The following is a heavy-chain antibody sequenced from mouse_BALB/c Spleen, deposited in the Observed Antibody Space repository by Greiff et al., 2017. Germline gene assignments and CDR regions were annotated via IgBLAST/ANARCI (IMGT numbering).Heavy chain of an antibody. CDR1: GFSLTSYG. Sequence: VQVVESGPGLVAPSQSLSITCTVSGFSLTSYGVHWVRQPPGKGLEWLGVIWAGGSTNYNSALMSRLSISKDNSKSQVFLKMNSLQTDDTAMYYCARPMITTAWFAYWGQGTLVTVSA. J-gene: IGHJ3*01. V-gene: IGHV2-9*02. CDR3: ARPMITTAWFAY. D-gene: IGHD2-4*01. CDR2: IWAGGST.